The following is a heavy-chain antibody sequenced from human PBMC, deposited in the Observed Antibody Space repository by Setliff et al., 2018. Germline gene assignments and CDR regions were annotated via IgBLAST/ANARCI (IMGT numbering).Heavy chain of an antibody. CDR1: GATFSSYG. CDR2: TIPMFGTT. D-gene: IGHD3-22*01. J-gene: IGHJ6*03. CDR3: VREGVDSRSSTDYRYYMDV. Sequence: SVKVSCKASGATFSSYGISWVRQAPGQGLEWMGGTIPMFGTTEYAQKFQGRLTIITDESTNTAFMQLSSLRPDDTAVYYCVREGVDSRSSTDYRYYMDVWGKGTTVTVSS. V-gene: IGHV1-69*05.